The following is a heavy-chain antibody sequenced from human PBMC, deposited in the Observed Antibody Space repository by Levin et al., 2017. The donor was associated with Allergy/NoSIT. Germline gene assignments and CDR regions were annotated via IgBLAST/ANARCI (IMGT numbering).Heavy chain of an antibody. D-gene: IGHD4-17*01. CDR2: IYYSGST. CDR1: GGSISSGGYY. Sequence: NTSETLSLTCTVSGGSISSGGYYWSWIRQHPGKGLEWIGYIYYSGSTYYNPSLKSRVTISVDTSKNQFSLKLSSVTAADTAVYYCAGTYGDYVGGAVHWGQGTLVTVSS. J-gene: IGHJ4*02. CDR3: AGTYGDYVGGAVH. V-gene: IGHV4-31*03.